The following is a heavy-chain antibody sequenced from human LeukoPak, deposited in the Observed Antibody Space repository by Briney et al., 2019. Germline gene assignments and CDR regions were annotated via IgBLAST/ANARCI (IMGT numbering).Heavy chain of an antibody. Sequence: SETLSLTCTVSGGSISTYYWSWIRQPPGKGLEWIGYIYHSGSTKYNPSLKGRVTISVDTSKNQFSLKLSSVTAADTAVYYCARDGYSGNDGLWGQGTLVTVSS. D-gene: IGHD5-12*01. V-gene: IGHV4-59*01. J-gene: IGHJ4*02. CDR3: ARDGYSGNDGL. CDR2: IYHSGST. CDR1: GGSISTYY.